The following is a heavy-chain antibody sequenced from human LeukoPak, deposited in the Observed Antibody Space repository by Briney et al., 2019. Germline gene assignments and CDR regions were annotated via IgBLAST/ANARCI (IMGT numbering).Heavy chain of an antibody. J-gene: IGHJ4*02. Sequence: SETLSLTCAVYGGSFSGYYWSCIRQPPGKGLEWIGEINHSGRTNYNPSLKSRVTISVDTSKNQFSLKLRSVTAADTAVYYCARENGYKYDYWGQGTLVTVSS. CDR1: GGSFSGYY. D-gene: IGHD5-24*01. V-gene: IGHV4-34*01. CDR2: INHSGRT. CDR3: ARENGYKYDY.